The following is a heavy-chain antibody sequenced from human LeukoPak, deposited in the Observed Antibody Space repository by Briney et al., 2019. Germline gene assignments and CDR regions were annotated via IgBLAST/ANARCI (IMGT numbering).Heavy chain of an antibody. CDR1: GDSVSTNTAA. CDR2: TYYRSKWYT. D-gene: IGHD2-15*01. CDR3: ARDGWPAFDY. Sequence: SQTLSLTCAISGDSVSTNTAAWNWIRQSPSRGLEWLGRTYYRSKWYTDYAVSVKSRITINPDTSENQFSLQLNSVTPEDTAVYFCARDGWPAFDYWGQGTLVTVSS. V-gene: IGHV6-1*01. J-gene: IGHJ4*02.